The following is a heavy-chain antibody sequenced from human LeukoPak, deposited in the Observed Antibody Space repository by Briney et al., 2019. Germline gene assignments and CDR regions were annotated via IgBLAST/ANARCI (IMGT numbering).Heavy chain of an antibody. V-gene: IGHV3-74*01. CDR2: INTDGSST. CDR1: GFTFNNYW. D-gene: IGHD2-2*01. J-gene: IGHJ4*02. Sequence: GGSLRLSCTASGFTFNNYWMHWVRQAPGKGPVWVSRINTDGSSTSYADSVKGRFTISRDNSKNTLYLQMNSLRAEDTAVYYCAKSPGRSAVSIFDYWGQGTLVTVSS. CDR3: AKSPGRSAVSIFDY.